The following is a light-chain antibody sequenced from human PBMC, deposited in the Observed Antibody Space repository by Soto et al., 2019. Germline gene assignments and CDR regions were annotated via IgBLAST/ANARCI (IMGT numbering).Light chain of an antibody. J-gene: IGKJ1*01. Sequence: EIVMTQSPATLSLSPGGRVTLSCRASQSVSSNLACYQQKPGQAPRLLIYGASTRATGVPARFSGSGSGTEFTLTISSLQSEDSALYYCQQYNKCPLTFGQGTKVEIK. V-gene: IGKV3-15*01. CDR2: GAS. CDR3: QQYNKCPLT. CDR1: QSVSSN.